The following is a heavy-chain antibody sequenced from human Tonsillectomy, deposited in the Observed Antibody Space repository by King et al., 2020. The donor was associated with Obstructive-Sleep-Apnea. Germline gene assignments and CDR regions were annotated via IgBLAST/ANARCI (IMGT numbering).Heavy chain of an antibody. CDR2: INHSGST. V-gene: IGHV4-34*01. Sequence: VQLQQWGAGLLKPSETLSLTCAVYVGSFSGYYWSWIRQPPGKGLACIGEINHSGSTNYNPSLKSRFTISVDTSKNPFSLKLGSVTAADTAVYYCARGRRSSWYGYWGQGTLVTVSS. CDR1: VGSFSGYY. D-gene: IGHD6-13*01. J-gene: IGHJ4*02. CDR3: ARGRRSSWYGY.